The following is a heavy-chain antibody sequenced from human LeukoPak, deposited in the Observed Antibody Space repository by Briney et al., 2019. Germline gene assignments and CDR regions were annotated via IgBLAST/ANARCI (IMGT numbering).Heavy chain of an antibody. D-gene: IGHD3-10*01. V-gene: IGHV1-2*02. J-gene: IGHJ6*03. CDR3: ARGLYGRYYYYMDV. CDR1: GYTFTGYY. Sequence: ASVKVSCKASGYTFTGYYMHWVRQAPGQGLEWMGWINPNSGGTNYAQKFQDRVTMTRDTSISTAYMELSRLRSDDTAVYYCARGLYGRYYYYMDVWGKGTTVTVSS. CDR2: INPNSGGT.